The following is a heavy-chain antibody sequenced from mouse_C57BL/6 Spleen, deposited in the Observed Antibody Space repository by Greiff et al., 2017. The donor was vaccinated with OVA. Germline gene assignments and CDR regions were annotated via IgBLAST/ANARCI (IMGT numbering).Heavy chain of an antibody. Sequence: EVQLHQSGPELVKPGASVKISCKASGYTFTDYYMNWVKQSHGKSLEWIGDINPNNGGTSYNQKFKGKATLTVDKSSSTAYMELRSLTSEDSAVYYCARSDGSYYFDYWGQGTTLTVSS. J-gene: IGHJ2*01. V-gene: IGHV1-26*01. CDR1: GYTFTDYY. CDR3: ARSDGSYYFDY. D-gene: IGHD1-1*02. CDR2: INPNNGGT.